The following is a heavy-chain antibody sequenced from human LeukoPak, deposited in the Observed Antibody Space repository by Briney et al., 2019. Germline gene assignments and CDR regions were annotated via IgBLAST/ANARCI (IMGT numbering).Heavy chain of an antibody. Sequence: GGCLRLSCAASGFTFSSYWMHWVRQAPGKGLVWVSRINSDGSSTSYADSVKGRFTISRDNAKNTLYLQMNSPRAEDTAVYYCARVGAKGGEYFDYWGQGTLVTVSS. CDR2: INSDGSST. CDR3: ARVGAKGGEYFDY. CDR1: GFTFSSYW. D-gene: IGHD3-16*01. J-gene: IGHJ4*02. V-gene: IGHV3-74*01.